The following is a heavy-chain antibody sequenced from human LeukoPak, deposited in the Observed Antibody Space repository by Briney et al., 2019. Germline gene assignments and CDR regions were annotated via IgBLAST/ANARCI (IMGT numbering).Heavy chain of an antibody. D-gene: IGHD6-13*01. J-gene: IGHJ5*02. CDR1: GFTFSSYA. V-gene: IGHV3-30*04. CDR3: AKDAGYSSSWYQGQS. Sequence: GGSLRLSCAASGFTFSSYAMHWVRQAPGKGLEWVAVISYDGSNKYYADSVKGRFTISRDNSKNTLYLQMNNLRAEDTAVYYCAKDAGYSSSWYQGQSWGQGTLVTVSS. CDR2: ISYDGSNK.